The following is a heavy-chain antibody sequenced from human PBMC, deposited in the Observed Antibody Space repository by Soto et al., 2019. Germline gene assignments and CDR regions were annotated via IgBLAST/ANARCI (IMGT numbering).Heavy chain of an antibody. Sequence: EVQLLESGGGWVKPGGSLRLSCAASGFTFSSYAMNWVRQAPGKGLEWVSGITGSGAGSYYSDSVKGRFTISRDNSKNPLDLQMNSLRAEDTAEYYCAHAYSNIWPNDWFDPLGQGSLVPVSS. V-gene: IGHV3-23*01. CDR2: ITGSGAGS. D-gene: IGHD1-26*01. J-gene: IGHJ5*02. CDR1: GFTFSSYA. CDR3: AHAYSNIWPNDWFDP.